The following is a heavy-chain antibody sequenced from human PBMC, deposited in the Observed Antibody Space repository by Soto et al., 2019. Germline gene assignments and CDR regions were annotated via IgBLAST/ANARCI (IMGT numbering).Heavy chain of an antibody. D-gene: IGHD6-13*01. CDR2: IWYDGTKK. J-gene: IGHJ3*02. CDR1: GFTFSSYG. Sequence: GGSLRLSCSASGFTFSSYGMHWGRQAPGEGLEWVAVIWYDGTKKYYVDSVKFRFTISKDNSKNTLYLQMNSLRAEDTAIYYCARDIGAQPSRWNDAFDIWGQGTMVTVSS. CDR3: ARDIGAQPSRWNDAFDI. V-gene: IGHV3-33*01.